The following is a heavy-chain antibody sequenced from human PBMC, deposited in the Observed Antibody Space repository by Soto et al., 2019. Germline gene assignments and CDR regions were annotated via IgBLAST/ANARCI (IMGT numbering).Heavy chain of an antibody. D-gene: IGHD6-13*01. CDR2: ISYDGSNK. CDR1: GFTFSSYA. CDR3: ARDRPRSYSTEGYFDL. V-gene: IGHV3-30-3*01. Sequence: QVQLVESGGGVVQPGRSLRLSCAASGFTFSSYAMHWVRQAPGKGLEWVAVISYDGSNKYYADSVKGRFTISRDNSKNPLYLQMNSLRAEDTAVYYCARDRPRSYSTEGYFDLWGRGTLVTVSS. J-gene: IGHJ2*01.